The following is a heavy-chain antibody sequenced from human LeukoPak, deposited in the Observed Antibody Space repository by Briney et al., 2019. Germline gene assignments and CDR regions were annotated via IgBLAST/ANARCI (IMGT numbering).Heavy chain of an antibody. J-gene: IGHJ3*02. V-gene: IGHV4-39*01. D-gene: IGHD5-12*01. CDR1: GGSISSSSYY. CDR3: ASLSGDTVAQVASDI. Sequence: SETLSLTCTVSGGSISSSSYYWGWIRQPPGKGLEWIGSIYYSGSTYYNPSLKSRVTISVDTSKNQFSLKLSSVTAADTAVYYCASLSGDTVAQVASDIWGQGTMVTVSS. CDR2: IYYSGST.